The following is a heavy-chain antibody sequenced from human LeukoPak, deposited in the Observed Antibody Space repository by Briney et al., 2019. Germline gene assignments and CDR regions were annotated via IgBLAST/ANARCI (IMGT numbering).Heavy chain of an antibody. D-gene: IGHD6-19*01. J-gene: IGHJ4*02. CDR3: ARSPYSSGWPTDY. V-gene: IGHV1-69*13. CDR1: GGTFSSYA. CDR2: IIPIFGTA. Sequence: SVNVSFTASGGTFSSYAISWVRQAPGQGLEWMGGIIPIFGTANYAQKFQGRVTITADESTSTAYMELSSLRSEDTAVYYCARSPYSSGWPTDYWGQGTLVTVSS.